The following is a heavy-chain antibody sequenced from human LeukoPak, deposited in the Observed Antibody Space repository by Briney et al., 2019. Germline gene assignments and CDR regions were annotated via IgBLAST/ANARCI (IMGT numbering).Heavy chain of an antibody. J-gene: IGHJ4*02. Sequence: SQTLSLTCTVSGGSISSGSYYWSWIRQPAGKGLEWIGRIYTSGSTNYNPSLKSRVTMSVDTSKNQFSLKLSSVTAADTAVYYCARGRYYDSSGRNYFDYWGQGTLVTVSS. CDR2: IYTSGST. D-gene: IGHD3-22*01. CDR1: GGSISSGSYY. V-gene: IGHV4-61*02. CDR3: ARGRYYDSSGRNYFDY.